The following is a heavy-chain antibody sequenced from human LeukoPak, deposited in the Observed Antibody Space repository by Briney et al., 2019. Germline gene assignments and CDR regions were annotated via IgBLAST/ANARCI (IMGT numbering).Heavy chain of an antibody. CDR3: ARGEGSGWYWAFDI. Sequence: KTSETLSLTCTVSRGSIISYYWSWFRQPPGKRLERIGYIYSIGNTNYNPSLNSRVTISADTSKNQFSLKLTSVTAADTAVYYCARGEGSGWYWAFDIWGQGTMVTVSS. V-gene: IGHV4-59*01. CDR2: IYSIGNT. J-gene: IGHJ3*02. CDR1: RGSIISYY. D-gene: IGHD6-19*01.